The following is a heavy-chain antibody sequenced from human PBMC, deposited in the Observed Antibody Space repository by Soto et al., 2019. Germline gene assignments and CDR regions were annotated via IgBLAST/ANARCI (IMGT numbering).Heavy chain of an antibody. CDR2: IDPSDSYT. V-gene: IGHV5-10-1*01. D-gene: IGHD3-22*01. J-gene: IGHJ4*02. CDR1: GYSFTSHW. Sequence: ESLKISCKASGYSFTSHWITWVRQMPGKGLEWMGRIDPSDSYTNYSPSFQGHVTLSADKSISTAYLQWSSLKASDTAIYYCARRDDARYDSSDYADFWGQGTLVTVSS. CDR3: ARRDDARYDSSDYADF.